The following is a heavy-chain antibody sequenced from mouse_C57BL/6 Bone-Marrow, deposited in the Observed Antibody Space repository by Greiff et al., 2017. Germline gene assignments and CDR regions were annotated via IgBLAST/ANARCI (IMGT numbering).Heavy chain of an antibody. D-gene: IGHD1-1*01. CDR1: GFTFNTYA. Sequence: VQLKQSGGGLVQPKGSLKLSCAASGFTFNTYAMHWVRQAPGKGLEWVARIRSKSSNYATYYADSVKDRFTISRDDSQSMLFLQMNNLKTEDTAMYYCLRCGRVEGAMDYWGQGTSVTVSS. V-gene: IGHV10-3*01. CDR2: IRSKSSNYAT. CDR3: LRCGRVEGAMDY. J-gene: IGHJ4*01.